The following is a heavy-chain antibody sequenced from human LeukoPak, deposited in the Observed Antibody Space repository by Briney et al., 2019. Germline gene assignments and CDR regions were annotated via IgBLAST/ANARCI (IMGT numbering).Heavy chain of an antibody. CDR3: ARDNIVVVTANDAFDI. CDR1: GFTFSDYY. V-gene: IGHV3-11*01. Sequence: GGSLRLSCAASGFTFSDYYMSWIRQAPGKGLEWVSYISSSGSTIYYADSVKGRFTISRDNAKNSLYLQMNSLRAEDTAVYYCARDNIVVVTANDAFDIWGQGTMVTVSS. J-gene: IGHJ3*02. CDR2: ISSSGSTI. D-gene: IGHD2-21*02.